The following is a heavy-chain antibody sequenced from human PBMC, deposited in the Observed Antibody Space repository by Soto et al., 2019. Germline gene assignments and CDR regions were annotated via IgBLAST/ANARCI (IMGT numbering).Heavy chain of an antibody. D-gene: IGHD6-19*01. Sequence: GGSLRLSCAASGFTFSDYYMSWIRQAPGKGLEWVSYISSSGSTIYYADSVKGRFTISRDNAKNSLYLQMNSLRAEDTAVYYCARVGYSSGWYSGYYYYYMDVWGKGTTVTVSS. V-gene: IGHV3-11*01. CDR1: GFTFSDYY. J-gene: IGHJ6*03. CDR3: ARVGYSSGWYSGYYYYYMDV. CDR2: ISSSGSTI.